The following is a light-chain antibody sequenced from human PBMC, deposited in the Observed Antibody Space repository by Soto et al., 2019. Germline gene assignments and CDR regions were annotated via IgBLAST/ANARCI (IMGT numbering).Light chain of an antibody. V-gene: IGLV2-14*01. CDR2: EVS. CDR1: SSDVGDYDY. CDR3: KSYAGSNTYV. Sequence: QSALTQPASMSGSPGQSITISCTGTSSDVGDYDYVSWYQQYPGKAPKLLIYEVSNRPSGVSHRFSGSKSGNTASLTISGLQAEDEADYFCKSYAGSNTYVFGSGTKVTVL. J-gene: IGLJ1*01.